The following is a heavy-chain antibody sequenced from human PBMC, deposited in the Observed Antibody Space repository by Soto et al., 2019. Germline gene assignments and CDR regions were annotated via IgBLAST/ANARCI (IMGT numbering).Heavy chain of an antibody. CDR3: ARGALDYYYYYYYMDV. J-gene: IGHJ6*03. V-gene: IGHV1-18*01. D-gene: IGHD1-1*01. CDR1: GYTFTSYG. Sequence: AAVKVSCKASGYTFTSYGISWVRQAPGQGLEWMGWVSAYNGNTNYAQKLQGRVTMTTDTSTSTAYMELRSLRSDDTAVYYCARGALDYYYYYYYMDVWGKGTTVPVSS. CDR2: VSAYNGNT.